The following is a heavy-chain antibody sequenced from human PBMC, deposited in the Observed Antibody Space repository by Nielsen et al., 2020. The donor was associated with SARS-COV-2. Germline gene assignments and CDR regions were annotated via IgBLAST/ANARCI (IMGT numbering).Heavy chain of an antibody. Sequence: ASVKVSCKASGYTFTSYYMHWVRQAPGQGLEWMGIINPSGGSTSYAQKFQGRVTMTRDTSTSTVYMELSSLRSEDTAVYYCARDGDISDYVWGSYRPAAGMDVWGQGTTVTVSS. D-gene: IGHD3-16*02. CDR3: ARDGDISDYVWGSYRPAAGMDV. V-gene: IGHV1-46*01. CDR2: INPSGGST. CDR1: GYTFTSYY. J-gene: IGHJ6*02.